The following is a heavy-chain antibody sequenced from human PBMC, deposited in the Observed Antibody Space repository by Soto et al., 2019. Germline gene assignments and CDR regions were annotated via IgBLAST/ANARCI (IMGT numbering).Heavy chain of an antibody. CDR3: ERGYYPRRFDP. Sequence: PSETLSLTCAVYGGSFSGYYWSWIRQPPGKGLEWIGEINHSGSTNYNPSLKSRVTISADTSKNQFSLKLSSVTAADTAVYYCERGYYPRRFDPWGQGTLVTVSS. CDR1: GGSFSGYY. CDR2: INHSGST. V-gene: IGHV4-34*01. D-gene: IGHD1-26*01. J-gene: IGHJ5*02.